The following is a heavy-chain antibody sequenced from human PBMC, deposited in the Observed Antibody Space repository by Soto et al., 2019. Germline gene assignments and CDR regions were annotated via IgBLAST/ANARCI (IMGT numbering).Heavy chain of an antibody. V-gene: IGHV4-61*01. CDR3: ARSPNYYYYGFDV. CDR1: GGSVSSGTYF. Sequence: SETLAITCTVSGGSVSSGTYFWSWIRQSPGKGLEWIAYIYYSGSTNYNPSLQRRSTISVDTPKSQVSLTLTYVTAADAAVYYCARSPNYYYYGFDVWGQGTTVTVSS. J-gene: IGHJ6*02. CDR2: IYYSGST.